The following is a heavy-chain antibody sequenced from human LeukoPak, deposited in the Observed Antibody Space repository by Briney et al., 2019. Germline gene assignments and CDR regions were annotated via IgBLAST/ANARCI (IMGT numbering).Heavy chain of an antibody. V-gene: IGHV3-23*01. CDR1: GFTFSSYA. CDR3: AKDRTELLWVGELYDY. CDR2: ISGSGGST. Sequence: GGSLRLSCAASGFTFSSYAMSWVRQAPGKGLEWVSVISGSGGSTYYADSVKGRFAISRDNSKNTLYLQMNSLRAEDTAVYYCAKDRTELLWVGELYDYWGQGTLVTVST. D-gene: IGHD3-10*01. J-gene: IGHJ4*02.